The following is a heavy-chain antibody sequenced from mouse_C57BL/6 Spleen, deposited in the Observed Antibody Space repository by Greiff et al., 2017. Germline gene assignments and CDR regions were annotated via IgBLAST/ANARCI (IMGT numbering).Heavy chain of an antibody. V-gene: IGHV7-1*01. Sequence: EVMLVESGGGLVQSGRSLRLSCATSGFTFSDFYMEWVRQAPGKGLEWIAASRNKANDYTTEYSASVKGRFIVSRDTSQSILYLQMNALRAEDTAIYYCARDAYGNYGGSAMDYWGQGTSVTVSS. D-gene: IGHD2-1*01. CDR1: GFTFSDFY. J-gene: IGHJ4*01. CDR3: ARDAYGNYGGSAMDY. CDR2: SRNKANDYTT.